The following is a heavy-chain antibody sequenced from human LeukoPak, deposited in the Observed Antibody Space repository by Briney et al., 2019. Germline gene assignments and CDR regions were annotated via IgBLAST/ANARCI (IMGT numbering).Heavy chain of an antibody. V-gene: IGHV1-8*03. CDR3: ARGRVATTYYYYYMDV. D-gene: IGHD5-12*01. CDR1: GYTFTSYD. Sequence: VASVKVSCKASGYTFTSYDINWVRQATGQGLEWMGWMNPNSGNTGYAQKFQGRVTITRNTSISTAYMELSSLRSEDTAVYYCARGRVATTYYYYYMDVWGKGTTVTVSS. J-gene: IGHJ6*03. CDR2: MNPNSGNT.